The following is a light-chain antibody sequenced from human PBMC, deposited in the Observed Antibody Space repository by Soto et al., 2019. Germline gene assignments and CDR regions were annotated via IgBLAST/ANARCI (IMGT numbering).Light chain of an antibody. V-gene: IGKV3-15*01. CDR1: QSVSSN. CDR2: GAS. CDR3: QQYHKWPLT. J-gene: IGKJ4*01. Sequence: ETVMTQSPATLSVSPGERATLSCRASQSVSSNLAWYQHKAGQAPRLLIYGASTRATGIPARFSDSGSGTEFTLTISSLQSEDFAVYYCQQYHKWPLTFGGGTKVEIE.